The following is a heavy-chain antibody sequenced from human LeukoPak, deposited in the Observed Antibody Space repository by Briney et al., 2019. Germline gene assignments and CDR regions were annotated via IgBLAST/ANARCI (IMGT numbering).Heavy chain of an antibody. CDR1: GFTFSSYW. D-gene: IGHD5-12*01. CDR2: INSDGSRT. J-gene: IGHJ6*03. Sequence: PGGSLRLSCAASGFTFSSYWMQWVRRARGRGLVWVSRINSDGSRTRYADSEKGRFTISGDNAKNTVYLQVNSMRAGDTSVFYCARLSGYVGYYYMDVWGKRTTVTLSS. CDR3: ARLSGYVGYYYMDV. V-gene: IGHV3-74*01.